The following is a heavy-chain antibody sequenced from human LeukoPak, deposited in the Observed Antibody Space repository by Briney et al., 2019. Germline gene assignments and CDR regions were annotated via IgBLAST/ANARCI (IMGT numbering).Heavy chain of an antibody. V-gene: IGHV1-69*04. Sequence: SVKVSCKASGGTFSSYAISWVRQAPGQGLDWMGRIIPILGIADYAQKFQGRVTITADKSTSTAYTELSSLRSEDTAVYYCARDSWRGSNGRWLSYWGQGTLVTVSS. CDR1: GGTFSSYA. D-gene: IGHD3-22*01. CDR2: IIPILGIA. J-gene: IGHJ4*02. CDR3: ARDSWRGSNGRWLSY.